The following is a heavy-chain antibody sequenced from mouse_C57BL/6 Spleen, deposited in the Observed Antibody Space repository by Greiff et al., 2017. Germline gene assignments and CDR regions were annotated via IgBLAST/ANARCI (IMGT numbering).Heavy chain of an antibody. D-gene: IGHD2-4*01. V-gene: IGHV5-16*01. Sequence: EVQLVESEGGLVQPGSSMKLSCTASGFTFSDYYMAWVRQVPEKGLEWVANINYDGSSTYYLDSLKSRFIISRDNAKNILYLQMSSLKSEDTATYYCARGSYYDYDGYYFDYWGQGTTLTVSS. CDR1: GFTFSDYY. CDR2: INYDGSST. CDR3: ARGSYYDYDGYYFDY. J-gene: IGHJ2*01.